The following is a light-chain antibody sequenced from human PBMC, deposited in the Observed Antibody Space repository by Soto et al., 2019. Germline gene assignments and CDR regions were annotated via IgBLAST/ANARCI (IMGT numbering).Light chain of an antibody. CDR1: QSVSNNY. CDR2: GAS. V-gene: IGKV3D-20*02. CDR3: QQRSNWPPT. Sequence: EIVLTQSPGTLSLSPVERATLSCMASQSVSNNYLAWYQQKPGQAPRLLIYGASNRATGIPDRFSGSGSGTDFTLTISRLEPEDFAVYYCQQRSNWPPTFGQGTRLEIK. J-gene: IGKJ5*01.